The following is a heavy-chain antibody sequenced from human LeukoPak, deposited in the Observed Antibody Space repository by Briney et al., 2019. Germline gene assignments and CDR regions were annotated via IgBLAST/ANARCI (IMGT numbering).Heavy chain of an antibody. V-gene: IGHV5-51*01. CDR1: GYSFTSYW. J-gene: IGHJ3*02. CDR3: ARYDPYDSSGYFDAFDI. Sequence: GESLKISCKGSGYSFTSYWIGWVRQMPGKGLEWMGIIYPGDSDTRYSPSFQGQVTISADKSTSTAYLQWSSLKASDTAMYYCARYDPYDSSGYFDAFDIWGQGTRVTVSS. CDR2: IYPGDSDT. D-gene: IGHD3-22*01.